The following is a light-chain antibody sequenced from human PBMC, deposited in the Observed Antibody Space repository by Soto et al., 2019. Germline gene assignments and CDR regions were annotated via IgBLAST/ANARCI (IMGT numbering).Light chain of an antibody. J-gene: IGLJ2*01. CDR1: SSDVGSYNL. V-gene: IGLV2-23*03. CDR2: EGS. Sequence: QSALTQPASVSGSPGQSITISCTGISSDVGSYNLVSWYQQHPGKAPKLMIYEGSKRPSGVSNRFSGSKSGNTASLTVSGLQTEDEADYYSCSYADSSTFGFGGGTQLTVL. CDR3: CSYADSSTFG.